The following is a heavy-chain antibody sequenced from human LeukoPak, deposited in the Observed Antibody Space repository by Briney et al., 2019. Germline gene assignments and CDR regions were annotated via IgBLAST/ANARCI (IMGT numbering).Heavy chain of an antibody. J-gene: IGHJ4*02. CDR2: ITSSGRYI. V-gene: IGHV3-21*01. CDR1: GFTFSSYS. Sequence: AGGSLRLSCAASGFTFSSYSMNWVRQAPGKGLEWVSSITSSGRYIYYADSVKGRFTISRDHSENSLYLQMNSLRAEDTAVYYCARVYDSRSRWGFGYWGQGTLVTVSS. CDR3: ARVYDSRSRWGFGY. D-gene: IGHD3-22*01.